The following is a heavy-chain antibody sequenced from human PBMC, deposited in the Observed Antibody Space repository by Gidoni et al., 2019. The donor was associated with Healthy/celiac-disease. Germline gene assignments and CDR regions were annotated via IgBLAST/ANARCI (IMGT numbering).Heavy chain of an antibody. D-gene: IGHD6-6*01. J-gene: IGHJ6*02. Sequence: QVQLVQSGAEVKKPGASVKVSCKASGYTFTSYAMHWVRQAPGQRLEWMGWINAGNGNTKYSQKFQGRVTITRDTSASTAYMELSSLRSEDTAVYYCARAGEYSSDYYYGMDVWGQGTTVTVSS. CDR2: INAGNGNT. CDR1: GYTFTSYA. V-gene: IGHV1-3*01. CDR3: ARAGEYSSDYYYGMDV.